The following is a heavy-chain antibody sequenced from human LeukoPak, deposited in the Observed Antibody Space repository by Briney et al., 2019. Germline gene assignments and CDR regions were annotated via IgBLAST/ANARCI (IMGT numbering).Heavy chain of an antibody. CDR3: AKSPTQYDSSGALCDY. CDR1: GFTFSSYA. CDR2: ISGSGGST. D-gene: IGHD3-22*01. J-gene: IGHJ4*02. Sequence: PGGSLRLSCAASGFTFSSYAMSWVRQAPGKGLEWVSAISGSGGSTYYADSVKGRFTISRDNSKNTLYLQMNSLRAEDTAVYYCAKSPTQYDSSGALCDYWGQGTLVTVSS. V-gene: IGHV3-23*01.